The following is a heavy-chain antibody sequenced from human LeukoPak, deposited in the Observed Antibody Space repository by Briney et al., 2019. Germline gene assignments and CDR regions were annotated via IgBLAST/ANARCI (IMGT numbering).Heavy chain of an antibody. V-gene: IGHV1-24*01. CDR2: FDPEDGET. D-gene: IGHD3-22*01. J-gene: IGHJ4*02. Sequence: ASVKVSCKVSGYTLTELSMHWVRQAPGKGVEWMGGFDPEDGETIYAQKFQGRVTMTEDTSTDTAYMELSSLRSEDTAVYYCATGRYYDSSGYYYFDYWGQGTLVTVSS. CDR3: ATGRYYDSSGYYYFDY. CDR1: GYTLTELS.